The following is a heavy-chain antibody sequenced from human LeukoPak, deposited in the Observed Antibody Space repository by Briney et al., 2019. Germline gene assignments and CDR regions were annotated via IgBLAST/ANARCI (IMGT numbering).Heavy chain of an antibody. CDR3: ARDVDYYDSSGYFPPYFDY. CDR1: GFTLSRYS. CDR2: ISSSSSYI. D-gene: IGHD3-22*01. J-gene: IGHJ4*02. Sequence: GGSLRLSCAASGFTLSRYSMNWVRQAPGKGLEWVSSISSSSSYIYYADSVKGRFTISRDNAKNSLYLQMNSLRAEDTAVYYCARDVDYYDSSGYFPPYFDYWGQGTLVTVSS. V-gene: IGHV3-21*01.